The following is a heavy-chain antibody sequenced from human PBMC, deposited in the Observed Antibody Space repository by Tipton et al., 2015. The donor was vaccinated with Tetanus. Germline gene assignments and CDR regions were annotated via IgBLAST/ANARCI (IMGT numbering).Heavy chain of an antibody. Sequence: LRLSCTVSGDSMTRYCWSWIRQPPGKGLEWISYIFASGSTNYNPALKSRVTISMDTSKNQISLNLTSVTAADTAVYFCARRSYCTSTRCFDAFDLWGPGTRVTVSS. CDR3: ARRSYCTSTRCFDAFDL. J-gene: IGHJ3*01. D-gene: IGHD2-8*01. V-gene: IGHV4-4*08. CDR1: GDSMTRYC. CDR2: IFASGST.